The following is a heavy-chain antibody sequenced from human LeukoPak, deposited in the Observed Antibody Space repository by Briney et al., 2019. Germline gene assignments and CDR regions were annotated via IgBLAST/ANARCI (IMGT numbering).Heavy chain of an antibody. V-gene: IGHV3-53*01. CDR3: ARDLPDYYDSSGLRGD. CDR1: GFTVSSNY. D-gene: IGHD3-22*01. J-gene: IGHJ4*02. Sequence: GGSLRLSCAASGFTVSSNYMSWVRQAPGKGLEWVSVIYSGGSTYYADSVKGRFTISRDNAKNSLYLQMNSLRAEDTAVYYCARDLPDYYDSSGLRGDWGQGTLVTVSS. CDR2: IYSGGST.